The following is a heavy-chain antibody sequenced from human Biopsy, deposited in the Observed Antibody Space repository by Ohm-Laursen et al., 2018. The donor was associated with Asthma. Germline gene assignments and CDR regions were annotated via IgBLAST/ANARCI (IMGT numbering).Heavy chain of an antibody. CDR3: ARVSSYWAFDP. CDR1: GFTFSNYG. J-gene: IGHJ5*02. Sequence: SLRLSCAASGFTFSNYGMHWVRQAPGKGLEWVAVISFDGSNKDFADSVKGRFTISRDNSKNTMYLEMNSLRAEDTAVYYCARVSSYWAFDPWGQGTLVTVSS. D-gene: IGHD3-16*02. V-gene: IGHV3-30*03. CDR2: ISFDGSNK.